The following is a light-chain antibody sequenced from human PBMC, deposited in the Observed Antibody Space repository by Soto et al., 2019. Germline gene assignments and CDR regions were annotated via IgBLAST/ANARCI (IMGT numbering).Light chain of an antibody. CDR3: SSYSSSSTFDV. Sequence: QSALTQPGSVSGLPGQSITISCTGSSSDVGGFNYVSWYHQHPGKAPKLLMFDVSDRPSGVSSRFSGSKSGNTASLTISGLQTEDEGDYYCSSYSSSSTFDVFGTGTKLTVL. V-gene: IGLV2-14*03. CDR2: DVS. CDR1: SSDVGGFNY. J-gene: IGLJ1*01.